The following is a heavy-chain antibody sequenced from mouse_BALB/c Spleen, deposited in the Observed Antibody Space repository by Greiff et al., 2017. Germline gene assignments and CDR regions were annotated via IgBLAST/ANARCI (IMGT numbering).Heavy chain of an antibody. CDR2: IYPYNGGT. D-gene: IGHD1-1*01. V-gene: IGHV1S29*02. J-gene: IGHJ4*01. CDR3: ARVYYYGSSYAMDY. CDR1: GYTFTDYN. Sequence: EVQLQESGPELVKPGASVKISWKASGYTFTDYNMHWVKQSHGKSLEWIGYIYPYNGGTGYNQKFKSKATLTVDNSSSTAYMELRSLTSEDSAVYYCARVYYYGSSYAMDYWGQGTSVTVSS.